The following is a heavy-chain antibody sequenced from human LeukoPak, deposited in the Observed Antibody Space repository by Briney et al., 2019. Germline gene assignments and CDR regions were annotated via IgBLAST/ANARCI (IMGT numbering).Heavy chain of an antibody. D-gene: IGHD3-22*01. V-gene: IGHV3-30-3*01. J-gene: IGHJ4*02. CDR2: TSYDGSNK. Sequence: GGSLRLSCAASGFPFSSYVMHWVRQAPGEELEWVSFTSYDGSNKYYADSVKGRFTISRDNSKNTLDLQMNSLRTEDTAMYYCARGDDSSGYFYSYFDYWGQGTLVTVSS. CDR3: ARGDDSSGYFYSYFDY. CDR1: GFPFSSYV.